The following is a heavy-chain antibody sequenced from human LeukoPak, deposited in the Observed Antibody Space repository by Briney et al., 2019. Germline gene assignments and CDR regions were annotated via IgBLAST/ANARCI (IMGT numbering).Heavy chain of an antibody. V-gene: IGHV3-30*18. Sequence: PGGSLRLSCAASGFIFSSYGMHWVRQAPGKGLEWVAVISYDGSNKYYADSVKGRFTISRDNSKNTLYLQMNSLRAEDTAVYYCAKSGYSYGYLDYWGQGTLVTVSS. CDR2: ISYDGSNK. D-gene: IGHD5-18*01. J-gene: IGHJ4*02. CDR3: AKSGYSYGYLDY. CDR1: GFIFSSYG.